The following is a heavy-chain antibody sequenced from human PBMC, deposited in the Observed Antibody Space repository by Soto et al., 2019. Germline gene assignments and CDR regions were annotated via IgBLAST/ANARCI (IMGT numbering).Heavy chain of an antibody. CDR2: INAGNGNT. CDR1: GYTLTSYA. D-gene: IGHD1-20*01. CDR3: ARGITLPTPLDY. Sequence: GASVKVSCKASGYTLTSYAMRWVRQAPGQRLEWMGWINAGNGNTKYSQKFQGRVTITRDTSASTAYMELSSLRSEDTAVYYCARGITLPTPLDYWGQGTLVTVSS. J-gene: IGHJ4*02. V-gene: IGHV1-3*01.